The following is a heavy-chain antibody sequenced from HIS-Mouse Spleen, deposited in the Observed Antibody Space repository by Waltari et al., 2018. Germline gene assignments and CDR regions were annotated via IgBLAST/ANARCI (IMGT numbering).Heavy chain of an antibody. J-gene: IGHJ4*02. V-gene: IGHV1-2*02. CDR1: GYTFTGYY. D-gene: IGHD2-21*01. CDR3: ARVEHRIKPGGLFDY. CDR2: INPNRGGT. Sequence: QVQLVQSGAEVKKPGASVKVSCKASGYTFTGYYMHWVRQAPGQGLEWMGWINPNRGGTNYAQKFQGRVTMTRDTSISPAYMELSRLRSDDTAVYYCARVEHRIKPGGLFDYWGQGTLVTVSS.